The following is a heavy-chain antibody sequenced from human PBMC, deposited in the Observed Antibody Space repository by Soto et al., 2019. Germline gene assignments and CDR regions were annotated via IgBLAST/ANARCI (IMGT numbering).Heavy chain of an antibody. J-gene: IGHJ5*02. CDR2: TYYSGST. CDR3: ARGSDILTGHDNWFDP. CDR1: GGSISSYY. D-gene: IGHD3-9*01. Sequence: PSETLSLTCTVSGGSISSYYWSWIRQPPGKGLEWIGYTYYSGSTNYNPSPKSRVTISVDTSKNQFSLKLSSVTAADTAVYYCARGSDILTGHDNWFDPWGQGTLVTVSS. V-gene: IGHV4-59*01.